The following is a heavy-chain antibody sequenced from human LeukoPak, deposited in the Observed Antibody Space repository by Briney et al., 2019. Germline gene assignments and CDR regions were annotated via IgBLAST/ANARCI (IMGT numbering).Heavy chain of an antibody. CDR1: GFTFSSYA. D-gene: IGHD3-10*01. CDR3: AKSACITMVRGVKSANDY. CDR2: ISGSGGST. Sequence: PGGSLRLSCAASGFTFSSYAMSWVRQAPGKGLEWVSAISGSGGSTYYADSVKGRFTISRDNSKNTLYLQMNSLRAEDTAVYYCAKSACITMVRGVKSANDYWGQGTLVTVSS. V-gene: IGHV3-23*01. J-gene: IGHJ4*02.